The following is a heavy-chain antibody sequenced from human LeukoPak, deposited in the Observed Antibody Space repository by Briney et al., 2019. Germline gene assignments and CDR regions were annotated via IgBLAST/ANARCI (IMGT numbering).Heavy chain of an antibody. V-gene: IGHV3-48*04. D-gene: IGHD3-22*01. CDR2: ISSSGSTI. CDR3: ARTYYDSSGHRNFDY. Sequence: GGSLRPSCSASGFTFSTYWMHWVRQAPGKGLEWVSYISSSGSTIYYADSVKGRFTISRDNAKNSLYLQMNSLRAEDTAVYYCARTYYDSSGHRNFDYWGQGTLVTVSS. J-gene: IGHJ4*02. CDR1: GFTFSTYW.